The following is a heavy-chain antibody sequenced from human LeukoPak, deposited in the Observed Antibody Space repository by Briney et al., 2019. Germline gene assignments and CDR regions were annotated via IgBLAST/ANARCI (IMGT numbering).Heavy chain of an antibody. V-gene: IGHV3-30*04. CDR3: ARDFGY. J-gene: IGHJ4*02. CDR2: ISTDGNNQ. CDR1: GFTFSNYA. Sequence: GGSLRLSCAASGFTFSNYAMNWIRQAPTKGLEWLAAISTDGNNQNYADSVKGRFTISRDNSKNTLYLQVSSLTVDDTAVYYCARDFGYWGQGTLVTVSS.